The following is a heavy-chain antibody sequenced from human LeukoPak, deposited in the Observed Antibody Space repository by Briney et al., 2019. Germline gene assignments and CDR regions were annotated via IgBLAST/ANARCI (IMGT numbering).Heavy chain of an antibody. J-gene: IGHJ4*02. CDR1: GFTFSSYS. CDR3: ARPGIGAAGDYFDY. Sequence: GGSLRLSCAASGFTFSSYSMNWVRQAPGKGLEWVSSISSSSSYIYYADSVKGRFTISRDNAKNSLYLQMNSLRAADTAVYYCARPGIGAAGDYFDYWGRGTLVTVSS. V-gene: IGHV3-21*01. D-gene: IGHD6-13*01. CDR2: ISSSSSYI.